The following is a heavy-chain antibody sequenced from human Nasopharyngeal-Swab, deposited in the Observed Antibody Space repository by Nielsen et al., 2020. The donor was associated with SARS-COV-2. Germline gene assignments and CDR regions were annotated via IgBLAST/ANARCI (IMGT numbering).Heavy chain of an antibody. CDR2: IRSKAYGGTT. J-gene: IGHJ4*02. Sequence: GESLKISCTASGFTFGDYAMSWVRQPPGKGLEWVGFIRSKAYGGTTEYAASVKGRFTISRDDSKSIAYLQMNSLKTEDTAVYYCTREDFWSGYHDYWGQGNL. V-gene: IGHV3-49*04. CDR1: GFTFGDYA. CDR3: TREDFWSGYHDY. D-gene: IGHD3-3*01.